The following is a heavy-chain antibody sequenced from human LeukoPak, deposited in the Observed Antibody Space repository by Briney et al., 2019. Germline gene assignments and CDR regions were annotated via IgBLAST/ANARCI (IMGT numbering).Heavy chain of an antibody. V-gene: IGHV3-21*01. CDR1: GFTFGSYS. CDR3: ARDPRIYCTNGICRDDYFDN. J-gene: IGHJ4*02. D-gene: IGHD2-8*01. CDR2: ISSTSIYK. Sequence: PGGSLRLSCAASGFTFGSYSMNWVRQAPGKGLEWVSSISSTSIYKYYADSVKGRFTISRDNAKDSLFLQMNSLRAEDTAIYYCARDPRIYCTNGICRDDYFDNWGQGTLVTVSS.